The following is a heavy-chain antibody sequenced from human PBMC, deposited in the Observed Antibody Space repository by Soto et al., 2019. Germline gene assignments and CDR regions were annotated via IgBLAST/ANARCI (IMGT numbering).Heavy chain of an antibody. D-gene: IGHD2-2*01. Sequence: QVQLQESGPGLVKPSETLSLTCTVSGGSITSYYWSWIRQPPGKGLEWIGYVYYSGSTNYNPSLQRRDTISVDTSKTQFPLRLSSVTAADTAVYYCARLHCSSTSFWWYFDYWGQGTLVTVS. CDR1: GGSITSYY. J-gene: IGHJ4*02. V-gene: IGHV4-59*08. CDR2: VYYSGST. CDR3: ARLHCSSTSFWWYFDY.